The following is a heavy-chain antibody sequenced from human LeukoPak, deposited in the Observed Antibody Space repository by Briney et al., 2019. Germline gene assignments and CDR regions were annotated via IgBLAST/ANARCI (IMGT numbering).Heavy chain of an antibody. D-gene: IGHD3-22*01. Sequence: VASVKVSCKASGYSFTKYHMHWVRQAPGQGLEWMGTINPSGEDTTYAQRFQGRVTVTRDTSTSRVYMELRNLGFEDTAVYYCARDPTDYYESSGYSDYYYYGMDVWGQGTTVTVSS. CDR3: ARDPTDYYESSGYSDYYYYGMDV. CDR2: INPSGEDT. V-gene: IGHV1-46*01. J-gene: IGHJ6*02. CDR1: GYSFTKYH.